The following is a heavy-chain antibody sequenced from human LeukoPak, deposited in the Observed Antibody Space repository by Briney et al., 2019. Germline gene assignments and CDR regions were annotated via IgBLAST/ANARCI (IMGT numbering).Heavy chain of an antibody. CDR2: MNPKSGDT. CDR1: GYTFTNYD. J-gene: IGHJ2*01. D-gene: IGHD5-24*01. Sequence: ASVKVSCKASGYTFTNYDINWVRQATGQGLEWMGWMNPKSGDTGYAQKFQGRVTMTRDTSITTAYMELSSLTFEDTAVYYCARAGDGYNRYFDLWGRGTLVTVSS. CDR3: ARAGDGYNRYFDL. V-gene: IGHV1-8*02.